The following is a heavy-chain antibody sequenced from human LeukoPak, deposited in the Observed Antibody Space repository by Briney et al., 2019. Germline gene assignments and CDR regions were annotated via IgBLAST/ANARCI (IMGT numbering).Heavy chain of an antibody. CDR2: ISSSSSYI. V-gene: IGHV3-21*01. CDR3: AREVHLADTAMVNTIDY. Sequence: GRSLRLSCAASGFTFSSYGMNWVSQAPGKGLEWVSSISSSSSYIYYADSVKGRFTISRDNAKNSLYLQMNSLRAEDTAVYYCAREVHLADTAMVNTIDYWGQGTLVTVSS. CDR1: GFTFSSYG. D-gene: IGHD5-18*01. J-gene: IGHJ4*02.